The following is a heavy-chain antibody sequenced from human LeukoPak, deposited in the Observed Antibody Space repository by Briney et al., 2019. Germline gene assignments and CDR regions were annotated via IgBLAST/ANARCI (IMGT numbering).Heavy chain of an antibody. CDR3: AKGYSSGWSGFSAFDY. V-gene: IGHV3-23*01. Sequence: GGSLRLSCAASGFTFSSYAISWVRQAPGKGLEWVSTISASGGSTYYADSVKGRFTISRDNSKNTLYLQMNSLRAEDTAVYHCAKGYSSGWSGFSAFDYWGQGTLVTVSS. D-gene: IGHD6-19*01. CDR1: GFTFSSYA. CDR2: ISASGGST. J-gene: IGHJ4*02.